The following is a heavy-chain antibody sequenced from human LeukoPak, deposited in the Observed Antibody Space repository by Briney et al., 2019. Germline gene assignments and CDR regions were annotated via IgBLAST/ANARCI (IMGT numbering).Heavy chain of an antibody. CDR1: GFTFSSYE. J-gene: IGHJ4*02. V-gene: IGHV3-48*03. Sequence: GGSLRLSCAASGFTFSSYEMNWVRQAPGKGLEWVSYISSSGSTMYYADSVKGRFTTSRDNAKNSLYLQMNSLRAEDTAFYYCAINGGGDSGYGNFDYWGQGTLVTVSS. D-gene: IGHD5-12*01. CDR3: AINGGGDSGYGNFDY. CDR2: ISSSGSTM.